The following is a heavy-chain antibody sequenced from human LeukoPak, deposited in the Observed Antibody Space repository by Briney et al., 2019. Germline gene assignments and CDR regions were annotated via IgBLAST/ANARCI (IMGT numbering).Heavy chain of an antibody. CDR2: IHHSGST. D-gene: IGHD3-16*01. Sequence: SETLSLTCAVSGGSLRSYYWSWMRQPPGKGLEWIGEIHHSGSTNYNLSLKSRVTISVDTSKHQFSLKLSSVTAADTAVYYCESVSLGGFDCWGQGTLVTVSS. V-gene: IGHV4-34*01. J-gene: IGHJ4*02. CDR1: GGSLRSYY. CDR3: ESVSLGGFDC.